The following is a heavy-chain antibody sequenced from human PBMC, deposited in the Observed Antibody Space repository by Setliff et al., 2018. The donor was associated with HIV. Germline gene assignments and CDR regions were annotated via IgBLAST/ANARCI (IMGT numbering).Heavy chain of an antibody. Sequence: ASVKVSCKASGDTSTTNYYMHWVRQAPGQGLEWMGIINPTGVSTYYAQKFQGRVTMIRDTSTRTVYMELNSLISEDTAVYYCARGPLVVVIRCNWFDPWGQGTLVTVSS. CDR1: GDTSTTNYY. D-gene: IGHD3-22*01. J-gene: IGHJ5*02. CDR3: ARGPLVVVIRCNWFDP. V-gene: IGHV1-46*01. CDR2: INPTGVST.